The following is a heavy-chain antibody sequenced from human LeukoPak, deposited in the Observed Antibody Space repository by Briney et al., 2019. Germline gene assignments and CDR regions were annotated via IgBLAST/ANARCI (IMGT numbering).Heavy chain of an antibody. CDR1: GFTFNNAW. J-gene: IGHJ4*02. V-gene: IGHV3-23*01. CDR2: ISDSGGST. Sequence: GGTLRLSCAASGFTFNNAWMSWVRQAPGKGLEWVSSISDSGGSTYYADSVKGRFTISRDNSKNTLYLQMNSLRAEDTALYYCAKGRSGFGYLFDVWNYWGQGILVTVSS. CDR3: AKGRSGFGYLFDVWNY. D-gene: IGHD3-3*01.